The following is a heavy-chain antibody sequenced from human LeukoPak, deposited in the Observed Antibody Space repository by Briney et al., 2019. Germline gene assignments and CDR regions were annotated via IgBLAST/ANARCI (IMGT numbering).Heavy chain of an antibody. Sequence: SETLSLTCTVSGGSISSFYWSWIRQPPGKGLEWIGFIYYDGSTDYNPSLKSRVTISLDTSKNQFSLKLTSVTAADTAVYYCARLPYGGFDYWGQGNLVTVSS. CDR3: ARLPYGGFDY. CDR2: IYYDGST. J-gene: IGHJ4*02. CDR1: GGSISSFY. D-gene: IGHD3-10*01. V-gene: IGHV4-59*08.